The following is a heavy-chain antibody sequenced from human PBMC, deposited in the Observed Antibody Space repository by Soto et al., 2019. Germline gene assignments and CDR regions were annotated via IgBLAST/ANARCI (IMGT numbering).Heavy chain of an antibody. D-gene: IGHD1-26*01. CDR1: GATFSSYA. CDR3: AVGDYYGMDV. Sequence: KVSCKASGATFSSYAISWGRLPPGQGIEWMGGIIPIFGTANYAQKFQGRVTITAYKSTSTAYRELSSLRSEDTAVYYCAVGDYYGMDVRGQGPTVTVSS. V-gene: IGHV1-69*06. CDR2: IIPIFGTA. J-gene: IGHJ6*02.